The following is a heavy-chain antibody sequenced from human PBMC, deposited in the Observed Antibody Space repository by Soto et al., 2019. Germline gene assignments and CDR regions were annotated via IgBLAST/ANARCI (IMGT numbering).Heavy chain of an antibody. D-gene: IGHD2-15*01. J-gene: IGHJ5*02. Sequence: SETLSLTCTVSGGSISSGDYYWSWIRQPPGKGLEWIGYIYYSGSTYYNPSLKSRVTISVDTSKNQFSLKLSSVTAADTAVYYCATVLMVVADTPDWFDPWGQGTLVTVSS. CDR3: ATVLMVVADTPDWFDP. CDR2: IYYSGST. V-gene: IGHV4-30-4*01. CDR1: GGSISSGDYY.